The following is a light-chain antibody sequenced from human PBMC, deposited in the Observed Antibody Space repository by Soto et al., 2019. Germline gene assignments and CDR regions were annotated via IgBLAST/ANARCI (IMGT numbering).Light chain of an antibody. CDR1: SSDIGGYDY. CDR3: CSYTRTGNHYL. Sequence: SALTQPASVSGSPGQAITISGTGTSSDIGGYDYVSWYQQRPGKAPKLMIYEVRYRPSGVSNRFSGSKSGNTASLTISGLQGENESVYYCCSYTRTGNHYLFGSGTKVTVL. V-gene: IGLV2-14*01. J-gene: IGLJ1*01. CDR2: EVR.